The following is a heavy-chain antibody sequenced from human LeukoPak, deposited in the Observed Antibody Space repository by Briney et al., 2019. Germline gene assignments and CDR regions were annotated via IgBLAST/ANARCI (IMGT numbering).Heavy chain of an antibody. V-gene: IGHV4-61*02. D-gene: IGHD2-21*02. CDR1: GGSISSGSYY. CDR2: LYTSGST. J-gene: IGHJ6*03. Sequence: SQTLSLTCTVSGGSISSGSYYWSWIRQPAGKGLEWIGRLYTSGSTNYNPSLKSRVTISVDTSKNQFSLKLSSVTAADTAVYYCARDRVTQRNSYYYYYYMDVWGKGTTVTVSS. CDR3: ARDRVTQRNSYYYYYYMDV.